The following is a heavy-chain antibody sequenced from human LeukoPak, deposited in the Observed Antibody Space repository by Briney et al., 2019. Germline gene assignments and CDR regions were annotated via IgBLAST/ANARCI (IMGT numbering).Heavy chain of an antibody. Sequence: SETLSLTCTVSGGSISSGDYYWSWIRQPPGKGLEWIGYIYYSGSTYYNPSLKSRVTISVDTSKNQFSLKLSSVTAADTAVYYCAREHSRGTIFGVAIIMDVWGQGTTVTVSS. D-gene: IGHD3-3*01. CDR2: IYYSGST. V-gene: IGHV4-30-4*01. J-gene: IGHJ6*02. CDR1: GGSISSGDYY. CDR3: AREHSRGTIFGVAIIMDV.